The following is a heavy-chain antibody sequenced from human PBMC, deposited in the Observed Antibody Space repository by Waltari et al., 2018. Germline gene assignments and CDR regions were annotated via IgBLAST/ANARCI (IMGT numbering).Heavy chain of an antibody. Sequence: QVQLQESGPGLVKPSETLSLTCTVSGGSISSYYWSWIRQPPGKGLEWIGYIYYSGSTNYKPALKSRVTISVDTSKNQFSLKLSSVTAADTAVYYCARYWGAFDIWGQGTMVTVSS. CDR2: IYYSGST. V-gene: IGHV4-59*01. CDR1: GGSISSYY. J-gene: IGHJ3*02. CDR3: ARYWGAFDI. D-gene: IGHD3-16*01.